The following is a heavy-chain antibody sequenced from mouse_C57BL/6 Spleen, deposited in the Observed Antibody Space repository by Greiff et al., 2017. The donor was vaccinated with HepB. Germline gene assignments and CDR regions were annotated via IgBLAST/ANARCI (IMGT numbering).Heavy chain of an antibody. Sequence: VQLQQPGAELVKPGASVKMSCKASGYTFTSYWLTWVKQRPGQGLEWIGDIYPGSGSTNYNEKFKSKATLTVDTSSSTAYMQLSSLTSEDSAVYYCARDYYGSSYPYYAMDYWGQGTSVTVSS. CDR1: GYTFTSYW. V-gene: IGHV1-55*01. CDR2: IYPGSGST. D-gene: IGHD1-1*01. J-gene: IGHJ4*01. CDR3: ARDYYGSSYPYYAMDY.